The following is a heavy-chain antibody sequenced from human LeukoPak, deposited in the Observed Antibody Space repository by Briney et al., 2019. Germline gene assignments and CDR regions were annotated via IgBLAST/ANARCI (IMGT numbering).Heavy chain of an antibody. V-gene: IGHV3-23*01. CDR1: GFTFSSYA. J-gene: IGHJ4*02. CDR2: ISGSGGST. Sequence: PGESLRLSCAASGFTFSSYAMSWVRQAPGKGLEWVSAISGSGGSTYYADSVKGRFTISRDNSKNTLYLQMNSLRAEDTAVYYCAKDSEGDGDYVHYDYWGQGTLVTVSS. D-gene: IGHD4-17*01. CDR3: AKDSEGDGDYVHYDY.